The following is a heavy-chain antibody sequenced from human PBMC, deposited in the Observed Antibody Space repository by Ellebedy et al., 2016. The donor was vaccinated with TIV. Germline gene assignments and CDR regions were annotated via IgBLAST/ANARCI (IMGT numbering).Heavy chain of an antibody. Sequence: SETLSLXXTVSGGSISSYYWSWIRQPPGKGLEWIGYIYYSGSTNYNPSLKSRVTISVDTSKNQFSLKLSSVTAADTAVYYCARGSDYDFWSGYPYYYYYYMDDWGKGTTVTVSS. CDR2: IYYSGST. V-gene: IGHV4-59*01. CDR3: ARGSDYDFWSGYPYYYYYYMDD. J-gene: IGHJ6*03. CDR1: GGSISSYY. D-gene: IGHD3-3*01.